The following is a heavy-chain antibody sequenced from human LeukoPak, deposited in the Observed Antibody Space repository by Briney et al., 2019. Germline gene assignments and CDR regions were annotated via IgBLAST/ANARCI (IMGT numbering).Heavy chain of an antibody. Sequence: GGSLRLSCAASAFTFSSHAMSWVRQTPGKRLEWVSVISADGANTLYADSVKGRFTISRDNSKNTLYLHMRSLRAEDAAMYFCVYYDSSGYYYGRLRYWGQGTPVTVSS. CDR2: ISADGANT. D-gene: IGHD3-22*01. V-gene: IGHV3-23*01. CDR3: VYYDSSGYYYGRLRY. CDR1: AFTFSSHA. J-gene: IGHJ4*02.